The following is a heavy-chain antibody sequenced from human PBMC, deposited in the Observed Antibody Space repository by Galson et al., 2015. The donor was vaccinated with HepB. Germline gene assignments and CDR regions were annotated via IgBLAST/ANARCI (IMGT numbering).Heavy chain of an antibody. Sequence: SLRLSCAASGFTFSSYSMNWVRQAPGKGLEWVSYISSSSSTIYYADSVKGRFTISRDNAKNSLYLQMNSLRAEDTAVYYCARTGYSYGGGYGMDVWGQGTTVTVSS. V-gene: IGHV3-48*04. J-gene: IGHJ6*02. CDR1: GFTFSSYS. D-gene: IGHD5-18*01. CDR3: ARTGYSYGGGYGMDV. CDR2: ISSSSSTI.